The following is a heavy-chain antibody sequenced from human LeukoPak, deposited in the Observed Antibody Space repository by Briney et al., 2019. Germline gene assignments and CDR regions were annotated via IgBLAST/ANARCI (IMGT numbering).Heavy chain of an antibody. Sequence: SVKVSCKASGGTFSSYAISWVRQAPGQGLEWMGGIIPIFGTANYAQKFQGRVTITADESTSTAYMGLSSLRSEDTAVYYCASIRNMVRGVITHDYWGQGTLVTVSS. D-gene: IGHD3-10*01. V-gene: IGHV1-69*13. CDR3: ASIRNMVRGVITHDY. CDR1: GGTFSSYA. CDR2: IIPIFGTA. J-gene: IGHJ4*02.